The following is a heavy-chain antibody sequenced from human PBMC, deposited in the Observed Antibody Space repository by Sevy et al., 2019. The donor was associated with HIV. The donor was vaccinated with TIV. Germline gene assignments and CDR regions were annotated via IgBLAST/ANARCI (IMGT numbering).Heavy chain of an antibody. CDR3: AKAVADSNYYYGLDV. CDR1: GFTFSTYS. V-gene: IGHV3-33*06. D-gene: IGHD6-19*01. CDR2: IWFDGSNK. J-gene: IGHJ6*02. Sequence: GGSLRLSCAASGFTFSTYSMHWVRQAPGKGLEWVALIWFDGSNKYYAYSVKGRFTISRDNSKNTLYLQMNSLRAEDTAVYYCAKAVADSNYYYGLDVWGQGTTVTVSS.